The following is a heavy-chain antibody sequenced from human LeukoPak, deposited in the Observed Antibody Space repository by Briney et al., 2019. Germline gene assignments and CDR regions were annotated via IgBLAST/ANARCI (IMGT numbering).Heavy chain of an antibody. V-gene: IGHV3-21*06. CDR2: ITSTSKYI. CDR3: ARDTPLGCFDY. Sequence: GGSLRLSCAASGFTFSSYSLNWVRQAPGKGLEWVSSITSTSKYIDYADSLKGRFTISRDNANNSLYLQMNSLRAEDTAVYYCARDTPLGCFDYWGQGTLVTVSS. D-gene: IGHD7-27*01. CDR1: GFTFSSYS. J-gene: IGHJ4*02.